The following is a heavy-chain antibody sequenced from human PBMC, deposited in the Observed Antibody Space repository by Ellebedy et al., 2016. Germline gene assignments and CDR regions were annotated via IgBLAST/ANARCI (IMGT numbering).Heavy chain of an antibody. D-gene: IGHD6-6*01. CDR2: INSDGTST. CDR1: GFILGAYC. CDR3: ARALAIPTRPDRGDYFDS. V-gene: IGHV3-74*01. Sequence: GGSLRLXXAASGFILGAYCMHWVRQVPGKGPVWVSRINSDGTSTAYADSVKGRFTISRDNAKNTMYLQMNSLRAEDTAVYYCARALAIPTRPDRGDYFDSWGQGTLVTVSS. J-gene: IGHJ4*02.